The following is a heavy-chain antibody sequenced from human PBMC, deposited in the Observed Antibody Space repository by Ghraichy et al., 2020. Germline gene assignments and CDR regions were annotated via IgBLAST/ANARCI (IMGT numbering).Heavy chain of an antibody. CDR3: ARVMGPFTPAGHHYYYYYYMDV. CDR1: GGSISSYY. CDR2: IYYSGST. Sequence: SETLSLTCTVSGGSISSYYWSWIRQPPGKGLEWIGYIYYSGSTNYNPSLKSRVTISVDTSKNQFSLKLSSVTAADTAVYYCARVMGPFTPAGHHYYYYYYMDVWGKGTTVTVSS. D-gene: IGHD3-16*01. J-gene: IGHJ6*03. V-gene: IGHV4-59*01.